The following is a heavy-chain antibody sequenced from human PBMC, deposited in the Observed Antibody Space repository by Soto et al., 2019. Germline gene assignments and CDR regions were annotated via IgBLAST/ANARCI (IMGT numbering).Heavy chain of an antibody. D-gene: IGHD4-17*01. J-gene: IGHJ6*02. CDR2: INYRGIT. CDR1: GGSFRGYS. CDR3: ARAAMDDYGNYYDGMDV. V-gene: IGHV4-34*01. Sequence: QVQLQQWGAGLLKPSETLSLTCGVSGGSFRGYSWNWIRQSPEKGLAWIGEINYRGITSYNPSLRSRVTISLDTSTNVFSLTLTSVTAADTAIYYCARAAMDDYGNYYDGMDVWGQGTTITVS.